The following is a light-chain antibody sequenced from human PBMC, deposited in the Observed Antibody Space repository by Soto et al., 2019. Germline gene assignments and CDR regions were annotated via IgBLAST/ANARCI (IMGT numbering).Light chain of an antibody. CDR1: QNINKY. V-gene: IGKV1-39*01. CDR2: AAS. J-gene: IGKJ1*01. CDR3: QQSYSTPRT. Sequence: DIQMTQSPSSLSASVGDRVTITCRASQNINKYLNWYYQKPGKAPKLLIYAASTLQGGVPSRISGSESGTEVTRTISSLGPEDVATYYCQQSYSTPRTFGEGTKVEI.